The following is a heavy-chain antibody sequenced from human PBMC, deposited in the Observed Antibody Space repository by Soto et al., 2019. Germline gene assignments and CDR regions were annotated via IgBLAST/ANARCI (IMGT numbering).Heavy chain of an antibody. J-gene: IGHJ4*02. CDR1: GFIVNNNY. CDR2: IYSGGNT. CDR3: VGAID. Sequence: EVHLVESGGGLVQPGGSLRPSCAASGFIVNNNYMMWVRQAPGKGLEWVSVIYSGGNTYYADSVKGRFTISRDNFKNTLYLQMNSLRAEDTAVYYCVGAIDWGQGTLVTVSS. V-gene: IGHV3-66*01.